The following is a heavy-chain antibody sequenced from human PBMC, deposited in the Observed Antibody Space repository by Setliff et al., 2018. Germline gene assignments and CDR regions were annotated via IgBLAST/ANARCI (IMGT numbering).Heavy chain of an antibody. D-gene: IGHD6-19*01. V-gene: IGHV4-39*07. J-gene: IGHJ6*03. CDR1: GGSISSSSYY. CDR2: IYYSGST. Sequence: SETLSLTCTVSGGSISSSSYYWGWLRQPPGRGLEWIGSIYYSGSTYYNPSLKSRVTMSIDTSKNQFSLKLNSVTAADMAVYYCAREQWLDPPGYYYMDVWAKGTTVTVS. CDR3: AREQWLDPPGYYYMDV.